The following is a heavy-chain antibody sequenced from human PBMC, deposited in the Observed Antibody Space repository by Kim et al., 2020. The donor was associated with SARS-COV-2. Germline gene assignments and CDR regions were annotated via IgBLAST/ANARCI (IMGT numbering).Heavy chain of an antibody. CDR1: GGTFSSYA. D-gene: IGHD4-17*01. Sequence: SVKVSCKASGGTFSSYAISWVRQAPGQGLEWVGRIIPTLDIPNYAQKFQGRVTINADSSTNTAFLDLRSLRADDTATYFCARDIYSDYSGFDFWGQGTLVSVSS. CDR2: IIPTLDIP. CDR3: ARDIYSDYSGFDF. V-gene: IGHV1-69*04. J-gene: IGHJ4*02.